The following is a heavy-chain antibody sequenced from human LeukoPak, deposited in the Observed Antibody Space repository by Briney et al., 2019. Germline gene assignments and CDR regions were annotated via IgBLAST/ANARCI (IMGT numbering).Heavy chain of an antibody. J-gene: IGHJ4*02. CDR3: AKRSWSNRGFDY. Sequence: GGSLRLSCAASGFTFSSYAMSWVRQAPGKGLEWVSAISGSGGSTYYADSVKGRFTISRDNSKNALYLQMNSLRAEDPAVYYCAKRSWSNRGFDYWGQGTLVTVSS. CDR2: ISGSGGST. CDR1: GFTFSSYA. D-gene: IGHD6-13*01. V-gene: IGHV3-23*01.